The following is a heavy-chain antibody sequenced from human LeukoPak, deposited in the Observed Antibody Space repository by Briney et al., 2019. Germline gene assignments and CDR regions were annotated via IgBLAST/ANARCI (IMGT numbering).Heavy chain of an antibody. CDR1: GGSFSGYY. D-gene: IGHD6-13*01. CDR2: IDHSGST. V-gene: IGHV4-34*01. Sequence: SETLSLTCAVYGGSFSGYYWSWIRQPPGKGLEWIGEIDHSGSTNYNPSLKSRVTISVDTSKNQFSLKLSSVTAADTAVYYCARAVLEYSSSWSDPYYFDYWGQGTLVTVSS. J-gene: IGHJ4*02. CDR3: ARAVLEYSSSWSDPYYFDY.